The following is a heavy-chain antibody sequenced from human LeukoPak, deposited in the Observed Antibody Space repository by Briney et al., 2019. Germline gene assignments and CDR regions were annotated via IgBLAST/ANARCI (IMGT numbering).Heavy chain of an antibody. Sequence: SVKVSCKASGGTFSSYAISWVRQAPGQGLEWMGGIIPIFGTANYAQKFQGRVTITADESTSTAYMELGSLRSEDTAVYYCARDLFSNYDFWPNWFDPWGQGTRVTVSS. V-gene: IGHV1-69*01. CDR3: ARDLFSNYDFWPNWFDP. J-gene: IGHJ5*02. CDR2: IIPIFGTA. D-gene: IGHD3-3*01. CDR1: GGTFSSYA.